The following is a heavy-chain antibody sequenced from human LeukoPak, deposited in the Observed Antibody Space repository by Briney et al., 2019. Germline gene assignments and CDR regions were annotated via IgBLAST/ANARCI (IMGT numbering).Heavy chain of an antibody. J-gene: IGHJ4*02. V-gene: IGHV3-23*01. CDR3: ATFHIDGASDY. D-gene: IGHD1-26*01. CDR2: ISGSGGTT. Sequence: GGSLRLSCAASGFNFRSYAMTWVRQAPGKGLEWVSGISGSGGTTYYADSVKGRFSISRDNSRSTLYLQMNSLRVEDTAVYYCATFHIDGASDYWGQGTLVTVSS. CDR1: GFNFRSYA.